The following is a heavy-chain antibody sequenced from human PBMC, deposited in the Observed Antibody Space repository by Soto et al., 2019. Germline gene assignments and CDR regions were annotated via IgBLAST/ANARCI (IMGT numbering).Heavy chain of an antibody. CDR3: ARAQFYSGSGNYNNLMFDA. Sequence: SETLSLTCAVSGGSIGGVGYSWSWFRQPPGGGLEWIGYMYHSGTFLKSPSLKTRLTMSLDMSKNQFSLTLNSMTAADTAVYYCARAQFYSGSGNYNNLMFDAWGQGIQVTVSS. CDR1: GGSIGGVGYS. CDR2: MYHSGTF. J-gene: IGHJ5*02. V-gene: IGHV4-30-2*01. D-gene: IGHD3-10*01.